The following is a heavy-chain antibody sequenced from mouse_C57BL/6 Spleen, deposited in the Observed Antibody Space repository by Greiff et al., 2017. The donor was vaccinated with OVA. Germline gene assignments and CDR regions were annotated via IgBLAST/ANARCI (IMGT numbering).Heavy chain of an antibody. CDR2: IEPSDSET. CDR3: ASTGSWYFDV. J-gene: IGHJ1*03. CDR1: GYTFTSYW. D-gene: IGHD4-1*02. V-gene: IGHV1-52*01. Sequence: QVQLKQPGAELVRPGSSVKLSCKASGYTFTSYWMHWVKQRPIQGLEWFGNIEPSDSETHYNHKFKDKAPLSVDNSSSTAYMQLSSLTSEASAVYYCASTGSWYFDVWGTGTTVTVSS.